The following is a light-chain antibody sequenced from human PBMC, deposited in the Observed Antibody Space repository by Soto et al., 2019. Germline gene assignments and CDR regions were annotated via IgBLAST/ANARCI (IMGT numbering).Light chain of an antibody. CDR3: QQYNSYRAWT. CDR1: QSISSW. J-gene: IGKJ1*01. V-gene: IGKV1-5*01. Sequence: DIQMTQSPSTLSASVGDRVTITCRASQSISSWLAWYQQKPGKAPKLLIYDASSLESGVPSRFSGSGSGTEFTLTISSLQPDDFATYYCQQYNSYRAWTFGQGTKVEI. CDR2: DAS.